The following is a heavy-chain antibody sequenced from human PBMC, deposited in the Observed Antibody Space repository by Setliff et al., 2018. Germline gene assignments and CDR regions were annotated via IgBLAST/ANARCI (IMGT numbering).Heavy chain of an antibody. V-gene: IGHV4-61*02. CDR1: GDSITSGSDY. CDR2: VYPTGST. Sequence: SETLSLTCTVSGDSITSGSDYWNWIRQPAGKGLQWIGRVYPTGSTNYDPDLRSRVTMSVDTSKNQFSLMLTSVTAADTAVYFCARSDWDSSGYYYFDYWGQGTLVTVSS. J-gene: IGHJ4*02. D-gene: IGHD3-22*01. CDR3: ARSDWDSSGYYYFDY.